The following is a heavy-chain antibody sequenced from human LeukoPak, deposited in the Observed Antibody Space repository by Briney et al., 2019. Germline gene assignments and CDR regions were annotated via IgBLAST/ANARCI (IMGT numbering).Heavy chain of an antibody. CDR3: AREVAHCGGDCLAP. J-gene: IGHJ5*02. CDR1: GFTFSDYE. V-gene: IGHV3-48*03. D-gene: IGHD2-21*02. CDR2: IDSSGNNI. Sequence: GGSLRLSCAASGFTFSDYEMSWVRQAPGKGLEWVSYIDSSGNNIYYADSVKGRFTVSSDNAKSSLYLQMNSLRDEDTAIYFCAREVAHCGGDCLAPWGQGTLVTVSS.